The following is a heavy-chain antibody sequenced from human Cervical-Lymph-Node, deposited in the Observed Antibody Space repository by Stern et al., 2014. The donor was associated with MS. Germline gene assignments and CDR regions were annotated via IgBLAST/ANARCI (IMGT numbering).Heavy chain of an antibody. D-gene: IGHD3-22*01. Sequence: DQLVESGPGLVKPSETLSLTCTVSGGSISSYYWSWIRQPAGKGLEWIGRIYTSGSTNYNPSLKSRVTMSVDTSKNQFSLKLSSVTAADTAVYYCASSPYYYDSSGYYYAPYFQHWGQGTLVTVSS. CDR3: ASSPYYYDSSGYYYAPYFQH. CDR2: IYTSGST. J-gene: IGHJ1*01. V-gene: IGHV4-4*07. CDR1: GGSISSYY.